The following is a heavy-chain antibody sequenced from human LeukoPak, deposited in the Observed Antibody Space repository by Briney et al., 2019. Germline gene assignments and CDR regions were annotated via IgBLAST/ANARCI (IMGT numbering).Heavy chain of an antibody. CDR3: ARSSEDFYGSGKFDP. D-gene: IGHD3-10*01. J-gene: IGHJ5*02. Sequence: SVTLSLTCTVSGGSISSSNYYWGWIRQPPGKGLEWIGTIYYSGNTYYNPSLKSRVTISVDTSKNQISLKLNSVTAADTAVYYCARSSEDFYGSGKFDPWGQGTLVTVS. CDR2: IYYSGNT. V-gene: IGHV4-39*01. CDR1: GGSISSSNYY.